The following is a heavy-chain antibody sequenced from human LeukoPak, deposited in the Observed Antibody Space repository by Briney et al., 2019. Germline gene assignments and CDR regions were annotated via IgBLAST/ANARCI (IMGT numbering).Heavy chain of an antibody. CDR3: ARRQGPYSYGYGGAFDY. D-gene: IGHD5-18*01. Sequence: PSETLSLTCSVSGGSIRSSDDYWGFVRQTPGKGLEWMGSIYYTGSSHYNPSLKSRATISVDTSKNQFSLKLSSVTAADTAVYYCARRQGPYSYGYGGAFDYWGQGTLVTVSS. J-gene: IGHJ4*02. V-gene: IGHV4-39*07. CDR2: IYYTGSS. CDR1: GGSIRSSDDY.